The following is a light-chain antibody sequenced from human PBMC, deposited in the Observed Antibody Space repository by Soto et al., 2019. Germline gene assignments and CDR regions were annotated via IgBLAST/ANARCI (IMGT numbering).Light chain of an antibody. J-gene: IGLJ2*01. V-gene: IGLV4-60*03. Sequence: QSVLTQSSSASASLGSSVKLTCTLSSGHSSYIIAWHQQQPGKAPRYLMKLEGSGSYNKGGGVPDRSSGSSSRADRYLTISILQSEDDAYYYSETGGSNTLVFGGGTKLTVL. CDR1: SGHSSYI. CDR3: ETGGSNTLV. CDR2: LEGSGSY.